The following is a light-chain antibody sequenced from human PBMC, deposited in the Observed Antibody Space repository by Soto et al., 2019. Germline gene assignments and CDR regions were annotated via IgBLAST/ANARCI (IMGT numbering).Light chain of an antibody. J-gene: IGKJ4*01. CDR1: QSVSSY. CDR2: DAS. Sequence: LGGRRTITYRASQSVSSYLAWYQQKPGQAPRLLIYDASNRATGIPARFSGSGSGTDFPLTISSLEPEARAVYYSQLPINWRPTFAAGTKVDIK. V-gene: IGKV3-11*01. CDR3: QLPINWRPT.